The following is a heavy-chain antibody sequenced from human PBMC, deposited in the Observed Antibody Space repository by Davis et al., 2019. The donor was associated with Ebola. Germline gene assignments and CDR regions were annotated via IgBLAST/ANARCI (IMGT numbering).Heavy chain of an antibody. D-gene: IGHD3-10*01. Sequence: PGGSLRLSCAASGFTFSSYGMHWVRQAPGKGLEWVAVISYDGSNKYYADSVKGRFTISRDNSKNTLYLQMDSLRAEDTAVYYCAKVRRMVTMVRGGIDYWGQGTLVTVSS. CDR3: AKVRRMVTMVRGGIDY. CDR1: GFTFSSYG. J-gene: IGHJ4*02. V-gene: IGHV3-30*18. CDR2: ISYDGSNK.